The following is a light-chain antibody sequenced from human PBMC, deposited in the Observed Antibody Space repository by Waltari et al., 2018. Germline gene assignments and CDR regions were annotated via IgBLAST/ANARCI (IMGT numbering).Light chain of an antibody. CDR1: STNVGTYKY. Sequence: QSALTQPRSVSGSPGQSVTVSCTGTSTNVGTYKYISWYQHHPGRAPKLLIFDANKRPSGVPDLFSGSKSDNTASLTISGLRPEDEADYYCCSSVVSYTVVFGGGTKVTVL. J-gene: IGLJ2*01. CDR2: DAN. CDR3: CSSVVSYTVV. V-gene: IGLV2-11*01.